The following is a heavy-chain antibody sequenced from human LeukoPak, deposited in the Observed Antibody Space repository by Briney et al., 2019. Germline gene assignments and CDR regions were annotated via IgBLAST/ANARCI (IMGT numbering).Heavy chain of an antibody. CDR3: ARSLYYYGSGVLFDY. V-gene: IGHV4-30-4*08. CDR1: GGSISSGDYY. J-gene: IGHJ4*02. CDR2: IYYSGST. Sequence: PSETLSLTCTVSGGSISSGDYYWSWIRQPPGKGLEWIGYIYYSGSTYYNPSLKSRVTISVDTSKNQFSLKLSSVTAADTAVYYCARSLYYYGSGVLFDYWGQGTLVTVSS. D-gene: IGHD3-10*01.